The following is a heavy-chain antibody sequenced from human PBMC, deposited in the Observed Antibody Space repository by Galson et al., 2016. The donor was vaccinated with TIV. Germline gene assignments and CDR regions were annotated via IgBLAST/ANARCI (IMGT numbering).Heavy chain of an antibody. Sequence: SVKVSCKASGGTFSTYVFNWVRLAPGQGLEWMGGIIPLFGTINYAQKSQGRVTITADESPTTVYMELNSLRSGDTAVYYCASDRNTALDTYHQYYGMDVWGQGTTVTVSS. CDR2: IIPLFGTI. J-gene: IGHJ6*02. CDR1: GGTFSTYV. D-gene: IGHD5-18*01. CDR3: ASDRNTALDTYHQYYGMDV. V-gene: IGHV1-69*13.